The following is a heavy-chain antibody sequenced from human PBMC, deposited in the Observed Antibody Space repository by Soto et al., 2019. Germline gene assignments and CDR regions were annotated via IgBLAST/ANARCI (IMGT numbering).Heavy chain of an antibody. V-gene: IGHV3-13*04. CDR3: ARAIGPTLFDY. J-gene: IGHJ4*02. Sequence: GGSLRLSCSASGFTFSSYGMHWVRQGPGKGLEWVSAIGTAGDTNYAGSVKGRFTISRENAKNSLYLQMNSLRAGDTAIYFCARAIGPTLFDYWGQGTLVTVSS. D-gene: IGHD3-22*01. CDR2: IGTAGDT. CDR1: GFTFSSYG.